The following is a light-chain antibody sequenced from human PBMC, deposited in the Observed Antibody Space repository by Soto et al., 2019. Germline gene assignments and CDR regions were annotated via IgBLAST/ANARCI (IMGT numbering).Light chain of an antibody. CDR1: QSIRST. CDR3: QQYTDWPMT. Sequence: EIVMTQSPATLSVSPGERATLSCRPSQSIRSTLAWYKQILGQAPRLIIYDASTRATGIPARFSGSGSGTEFTLTVSSLQSEDFEFYYCQQYTDWPMTFGQGTRLEIK. CDR2: DAS. V-gene: IGKV3-15*01. J-gene: IGKJ5*01.